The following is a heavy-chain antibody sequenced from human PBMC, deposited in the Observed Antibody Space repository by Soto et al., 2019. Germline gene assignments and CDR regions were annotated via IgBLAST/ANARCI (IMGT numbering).Heavy chain of an antibody. D-gene: IGHD5-12*01. J-gene: IGHJ3*02. V-gene: IGHV4-31*03. CDR3: ARARLRAVYAFDI. CDR2: IYYSGST. CDR1: GGSVSSGAYY. Sequence: PSETLSLTCTVSGGSVSSGAYYWTWIRQRPGKGLEWIGYIYYSGSTYYSPSLKSRLSISLDTSKNQFSLRLSSVTAADTAMYYCARARLRAVYAFDIWGQGKMVTVSS.